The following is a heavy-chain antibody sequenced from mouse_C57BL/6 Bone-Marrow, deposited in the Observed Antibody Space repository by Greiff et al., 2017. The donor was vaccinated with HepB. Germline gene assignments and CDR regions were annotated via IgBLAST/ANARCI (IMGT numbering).Heavy chain of an antibody. V-gene: IGHV1-52*01. CDR1: GYTFTSYW. CDR2: IDPSDSET. Sequence: QVQLKQPGAELVRPGSSVKLSCKASGYTFTSYWMHWVKQRPIQGLEWIGNIDPSDSETHYNQKFKDKATLTVDKSSSTAYMQLSSLTSEDSAVYYCARLGPIYYDPLSYWYFDVWGTGTTVTVSS. J-gene: IGHJ1*03. D-gene: IGHD2-4*01. CDR3: ARLGPIYYDPLSYWYFDV.